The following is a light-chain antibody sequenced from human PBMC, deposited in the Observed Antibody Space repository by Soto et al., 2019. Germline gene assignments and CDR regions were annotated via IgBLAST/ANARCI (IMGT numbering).Light chain of an antibody. CDR2: DVS. J-gene: IGLJ3*02. V-gene: IGLV2-14*01. CDR3: NSYTTGTPWV. Sequence: QAVVTQPASVSGSPGQSITISCTGTTSDVGRYNYVSWHQQHPGKAPKLLIFDVSNRPSGVSDRFSGSKSGNTASLTISGLQAEDEADYYCNSYTTGTPWVFGGGTKLTVL. CDR1: TSDVGRYNY.